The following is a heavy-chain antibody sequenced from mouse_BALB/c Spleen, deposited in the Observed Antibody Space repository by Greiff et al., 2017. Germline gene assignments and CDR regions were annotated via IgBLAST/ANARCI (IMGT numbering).Heavy chain of an antibody. CDR3: ARGDNWKFYFDY. Sequence: VQLQQSGAELVKPGASVKLSCTASGFNITDTYMHWVKQRPEQGLEWIGRIDPANGNTKYDPKFQGKATITPDTSSNTAYLQLSSLTSEDTADYYGARGDNWKFYFDYWGQGTTLTVSS. D-gene: IGHD4-1*01. CDR1: GFNITDTY. V-gene: IGHV14-3*02. CDR2: IDPANGNT. J-gene: IGHJ2*01.